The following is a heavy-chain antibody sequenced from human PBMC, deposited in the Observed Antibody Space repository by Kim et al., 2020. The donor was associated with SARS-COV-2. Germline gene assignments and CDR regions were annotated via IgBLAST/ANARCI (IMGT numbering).Heavy chain of an antibody. D-gene: IGHD1-26*01. CDR1: GYTFTGYY. V-gene: IGHV1-2*06. CDR2: INPNSGGT. CDR3: AREMGLSGGFYY. Sequence: ASVKVSCRASGYTFTGYYIHWVRQAPGQGLEWMGRINPNSGGTNYAQMFQGRVTMTRDTSISTAYMEVSRLRSDDTAVYHCAREMGLSGGFYYWGQGTLVTVSS. J-gene: IGHJ4*02.